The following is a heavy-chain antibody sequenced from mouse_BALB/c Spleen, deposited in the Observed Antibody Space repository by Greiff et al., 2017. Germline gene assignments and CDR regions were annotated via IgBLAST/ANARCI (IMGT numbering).Heavy chain of an antibody. CDR2: INSNGGST. D-gene: IGHD4-1*02. J-gene: IGHJ2*01. V-gene: IGHV5-6-2*01. Sequence: EVQLQESGGGLVKLGGSLKLSCAASGFTFSSYYMSWVRQTPEKRLELVAAINSNGGSTYYPDTVKGRFTISRDNAKNTLYLQMSSLKSEDTALYYCARHGQLGRFDYWGQGTTLTVSS. CDR3: ARHGQLGRFDY. CDR1: GFTFSSYY.